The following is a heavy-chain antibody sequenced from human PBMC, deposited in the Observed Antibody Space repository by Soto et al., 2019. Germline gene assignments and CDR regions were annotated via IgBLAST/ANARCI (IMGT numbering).Heavy chain of an antibody. V-gene: IGHV1-69*04. CDR2: IIPILGIA. J-gene: IGHJ6*02. Sequence: ASVKVSCKASGGTFSSYTISWVRQAPGQGLEWMGRIIPILGIANYAQKFQGRVAITADKSTSTAYMELSSLRSEDTAVYYCARDRVVVVAAPYPVNYYYGMDVWGQGTTVTVSS. CDR1: GGTFSSYT. CDR3: ARDRVVVVAAPYPVNYYYGMDV. D-gene: IGHD2-15*01.